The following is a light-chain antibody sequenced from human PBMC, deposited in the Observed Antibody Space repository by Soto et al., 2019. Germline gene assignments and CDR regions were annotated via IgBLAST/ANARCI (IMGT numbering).Light chain of an antibody. J-gene: IGLJ1*01. Sequence: QSVLTQPPSVSAAPGQKVTISCSGSSXNIKNNYVSWYQQLPGTAPKVLIYDNNKRPSGIPDRFSGSKSGTSATLGITGLQTGDEADYYCGTWDSSLSSYVFGTGTKV. V-gene: IGLV1-51*01. CDR2: DNN. CDR1: SXNIKNNY. CDR3: GTWDSSLSSYV.